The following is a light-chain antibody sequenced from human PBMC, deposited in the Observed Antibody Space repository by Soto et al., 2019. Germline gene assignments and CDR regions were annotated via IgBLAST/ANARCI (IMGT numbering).Light chain of an antibody. Sequence: DIQMTQSPSTLSACVGDRVTITCRASQSISGWLAWYQQKPGKAPELLIYKASSLESGVPSRFSGSGSGTEFTLTISRLQLDDFASYYCQQYDCLFTFGPGTKVDIK. CDR2: KAS. J-gene: IGKJ3*01. V-gene: IGKV1-5*03. CDR3: QQYDCLFT. CDR1: QSISGW.